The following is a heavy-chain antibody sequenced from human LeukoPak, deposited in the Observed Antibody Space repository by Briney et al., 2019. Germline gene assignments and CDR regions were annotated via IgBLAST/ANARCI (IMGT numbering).Heavy chain of an antibody. CDR3: ARVDYDFWSGYRGFDY. Sequence: GGSLRLSCAASGFTFSSYWMHWVRQAPGKGLVWVSRMNSDGSNTVSADSVKGRFTIYRDNAKNTLYLEMNSLRAEDTAVYYCARVDYDFWSGYRGFDYWGQGTLVSVSS. V-gene: IGHV3-74*01. D-gene: IGHD3-3*01. CDR2: MNSDGSNT. J-gene: IGHJ4*02. CDR1: GFTFSSYW.